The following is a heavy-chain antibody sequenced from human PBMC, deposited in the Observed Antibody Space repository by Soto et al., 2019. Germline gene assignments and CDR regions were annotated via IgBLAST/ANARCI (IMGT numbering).Heavy chain of an antibody. V-gene: IGHV1-69*13. CDR2: FIPIFGPA. CDR1: AVTVRSYA. CDR3: ARDRGYYDSSGYHDKNHLDY. Sequence: GASVKVSGNASAVTVRSYAISWVRQVPGQGLECRGWFIPIFGPANYAQKFQIRVTISEDASTSAAYMELSSLRSEDTAVYYCARDRGYYDSSGYHDKNHLDYWGQGTMVTVSS. D-gene: IGHD3-22*01. J-gene: IGHJ4*02.